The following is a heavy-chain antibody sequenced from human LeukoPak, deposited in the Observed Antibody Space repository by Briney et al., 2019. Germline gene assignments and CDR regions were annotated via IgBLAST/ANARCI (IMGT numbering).Heavy chain of an antibody. J-gene: IGHJ6*03. CDR3: ARVKRAGRGACGRRNYYMDV. CDR1: ASSFTGYY. D-gene: IGHD6-13*01. Sequence: ASVKVSCKASASSFTGYYMNWVRQAPGQGLEWMGWINPNSGGTNYAQKFQGRVTMTRDTSISTAYMELSRLRSDDTAVYYCARVKRAGRGACGRRNYYMDVGGKGTTVTVSS. CDR2: INPNSGGT. V-gene: IGHV1-2*02.